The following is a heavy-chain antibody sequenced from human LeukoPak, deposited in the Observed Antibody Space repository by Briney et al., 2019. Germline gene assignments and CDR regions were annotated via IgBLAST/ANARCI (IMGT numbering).Heavy chain of an antibody. D-gene: IGHD6-19*01. V-gene: IGHV1-46*01. CDR2: INPSGGST. CDR3: ARTFRYSSGWYYWFDP. Sequence: ASVKVSCKASGYTFTSYYMHWVRQAPGQGLEWMGIINPSGGSTSYAQKFQGRVTMTRDTSTGTVYMELSSLRSEDTAVYYCARTFRYSSGWYYWFDPWGQGTLVTVSS. CDR1: GYTFTSYY. J-gene: IGHJ5*02.